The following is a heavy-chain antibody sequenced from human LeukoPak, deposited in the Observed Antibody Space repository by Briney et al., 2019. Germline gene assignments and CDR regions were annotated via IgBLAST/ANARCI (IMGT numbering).Heavy chain of an antibody. CDR3: AILAAADRRLYYYYYMDV. J-gene: IGHJ6*03. D-gene: IGHD6-13*01. V-gene: IGHV1-69*13. CDR2: IIPIFDTA. Sequence: SVKVSCKASGGTFSSYAISWVRQAPGQGLEWMGGIIPIFDTANYAQKFQGRVTITADESTSTAYMELSSLRSEDTAVYYCAILAAADRRLYYYYYMDVWGKGTTVTVSS. CDR1: GGTFSSYA.